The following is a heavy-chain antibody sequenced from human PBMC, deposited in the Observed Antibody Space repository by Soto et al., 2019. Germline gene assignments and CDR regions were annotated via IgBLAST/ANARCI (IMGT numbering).Heavy chain of an antibody. D-gene: IGHD2-2*01. CDR2: MNPNSGNT. CDR1: GYTFTSYD. V-gene: IGHV1-8*01. CDR3: ASYCSSTSCSPLRYYYGMDV. J-gene: IGHJ6*02. Sequence: ASVKVSCKASGYTFTSYDINWVRQATGQGREWMGWMNPNSGNTGYAQKFQGRVTMTRNTSISTAYMELSSLRSEDTAVYYCASYCSSTSCSPLRYYYGMDVWGQGTTVTVSS.